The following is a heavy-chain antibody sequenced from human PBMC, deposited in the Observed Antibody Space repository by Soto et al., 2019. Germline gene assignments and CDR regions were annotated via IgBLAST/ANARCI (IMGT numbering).Heavy chain of an antibody. J-gene: IGHJ6*02. CDR2: IWYDGSNK. CDR3: ARVRAFLGLPHYYYYYGMDV. V-gene: IGHV3-33*01. CDR1: GFTFSSYG. D-gene: IGHD3-16*01. Sequence: GGSLRLSCAASGFTFSSYGMHWVRQAPGKGLEWVAAIWYDGSNKYYADSVKGRFTISRDNSKNTLYLQMNSLRAEDTAVYYCARVRAFLGLPHYYYYYGMDVWGQGTTVTVSS.